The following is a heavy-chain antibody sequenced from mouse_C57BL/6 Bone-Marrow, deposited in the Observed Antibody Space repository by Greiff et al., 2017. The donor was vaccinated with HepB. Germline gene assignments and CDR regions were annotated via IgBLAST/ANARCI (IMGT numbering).Heavy chain of an antibody. V-gene: IGHV5-6*01. CDR3: ARPYYSNFLNFDV. D-gene: IGHD2-5*01. Sequence: EVKLMESGGDLVKPGGSLKLSCAASGFTFSSYGMSWVRQTPDKRLEWVATISSGGSYTYYPDSVKGRFTISRDNAKNTLYLQMSSLKSEDTAMYYCARPYYSNFLNFDVWGTGTTVTVSS. J-gene: IGHJ1*03. CDR2: ISSGGSYT. CDR1: GFTFSSYG.